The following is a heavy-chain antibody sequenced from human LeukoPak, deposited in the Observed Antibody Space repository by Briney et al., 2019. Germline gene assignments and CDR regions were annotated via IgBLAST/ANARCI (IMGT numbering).Heavy chain of an antibody. Sequence: PGGSLRLSCAASGFTFSSYSMNWVRQAPGKGLEWVSSISSSSSYIYYADSVKGRFTISRDNAKNSLYLQMNSLRAEDTAVYYCAREWGHRVGRVGGVFDYWGQGTLVTVSS. CDR3: AREWGHRVGRVGGVFDY. D-gene: IGHD3-16*01. V-gene: IGHV3-21*01. CDR1: GFTFSSYS. J-gene: IGHJ4*02. CDR2: ISSSSSYI.